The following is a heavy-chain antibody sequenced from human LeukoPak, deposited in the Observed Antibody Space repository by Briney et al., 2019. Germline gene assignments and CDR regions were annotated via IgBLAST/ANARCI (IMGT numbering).Heavy chain of an antibody. Sequence: GGSLRLSCAASGFTFSSYWMHWVRQAPGKGLVWVSRISSDGSSTNYADSVKGRFTISRDNAKNTLYLQMNSLRAEDTAVYYCARDNVQLWWGALDYWGQGTLVTVSS. V-gene: IGHV3-74*01. D-gene: IGHD5-18*01. CDR3: ARDNVQLWWGALDY. J-gene: IGHJ4*02. CDR1: GFTFSSYW. CDR2: ISSDGSST.